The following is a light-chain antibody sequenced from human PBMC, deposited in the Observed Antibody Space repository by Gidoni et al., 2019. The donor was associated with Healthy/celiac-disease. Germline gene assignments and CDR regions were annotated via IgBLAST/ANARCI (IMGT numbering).Light chain of an antibody. CDR1: QSISNW. V-gene: IGKV1-5*03. CDR3: QQYNSSPLT. Sequence: DIQMTQSPSTLSASVGDRVTITCRASQSISNWLAWYQQKPGKAPKLLIYKASSLESGVPSRFSGSGSGTEFTLTISSLQPDDFATYFCQQYNSSPLTFGGXTKVEIK. J-gene: IGKJ4*01. CDR2: KAS.